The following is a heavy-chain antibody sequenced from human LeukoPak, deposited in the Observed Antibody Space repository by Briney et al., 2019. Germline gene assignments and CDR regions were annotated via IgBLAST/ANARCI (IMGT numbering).Heavy chain of an antibody. Sequence: KPSQTLSLTCTVSGGSISSGDYYWSWIRQPPGKGREWIGYIYYSGSTYYDPSLKSRVTISVDTSKNQFSLKLSSVTAADTAVYYCARGYGDYVSPSWFDPWGQGTLVTVSS. CDR2: IYYSGST. V-gene: IGHV4-30-4*01. CDR3: ARGYGDYVSPSWFDP. J-gene: IGHJ5*02. D-gene: IGHD4-17*01. CDR1: GGSISSGDYY.